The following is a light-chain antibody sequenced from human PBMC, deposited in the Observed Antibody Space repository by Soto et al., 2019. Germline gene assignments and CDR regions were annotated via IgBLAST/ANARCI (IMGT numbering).Light chain of an antibody. V-gene: IGLV2-18*01. Sequence: ALTQPPSVSGSPGQSVTISCTGTSTDFVSYNRVSWYQQPPGTAPKLIIYEASNRPSGVPDRFSGSKSGNTASLTISGLQAADEADYYCSLYTSENTYVFGTGTRSPS. CDR3: SLYTSENTYV. J-gene: IGLJ1*01. CDR2: EAS. CDR1: STDFVSYNR.